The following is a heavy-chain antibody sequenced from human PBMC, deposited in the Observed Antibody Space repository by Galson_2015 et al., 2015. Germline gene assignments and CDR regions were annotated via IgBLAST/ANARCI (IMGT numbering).Heavy chain of an antibody. V-gene: IGHV3-30-3*01. CDR2: ISYDGSNK. CDR3: ARASGDNPSGGGYFDY. CDR1: GFTFSSYA. D-gene: IGHD2-15*01. Sequence: SLRLSCAASGFTFSSYAMHWVHQAPGKGLEWVAVISYDGSNKYYADSVKGRFTISRDNSKNTLYLQMNSLRAEDTAVYYCARASGDNPSGGGYFDYWGQGTLVTVSS. J-gene: IGHJ4*02.